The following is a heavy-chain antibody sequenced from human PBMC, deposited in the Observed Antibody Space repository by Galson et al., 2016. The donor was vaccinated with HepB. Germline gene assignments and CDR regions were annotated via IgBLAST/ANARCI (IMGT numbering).Heavy chain of an antibody. V-gene: IGHV3-23*01. CDR2: IQNSGENT. CDR1: GFRFRDYG. J-gene: IGHJ3*02. Sequence: SLRLSCAASGFRFRDYGMSWVRQAPGKGLEWVSSIQNSGENTHYADSVKDRFTLSTGNSKNTLYLQMNFLRAEDTAVYFCARDPPGSTMGDAFDIWGQGTMVTVSS. D-gene: IGHD3-10*01. CDR3: ARDPPGSTMGDAFDI.